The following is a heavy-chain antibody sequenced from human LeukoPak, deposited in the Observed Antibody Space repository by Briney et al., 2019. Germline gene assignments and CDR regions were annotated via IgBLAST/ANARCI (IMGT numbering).Heavy chain of an antibody. CDR3: ARRLTQYDCFDP. CDR2: TYYRSTWYN. CDR1: GDSVSSDSVT. Sequence: SQTLSLTCAISGDSVSSDSVTWNWIRQSPSRGLEWLGRTYYRSTWYNDYAVSVRGRITVNPDTSKNQLSLHLNSVTPEDTAVYYCARRLTQYDCFDPWGQGILVTVSS. D-gene: IGHD2-2*01. V-gene: IGHV6-1*01. J-gene: IGHJ5*02.